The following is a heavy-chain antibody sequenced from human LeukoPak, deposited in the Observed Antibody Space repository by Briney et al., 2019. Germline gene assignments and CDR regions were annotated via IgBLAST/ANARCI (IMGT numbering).Heavy chain of an antibody. Sequence: PSETLSLTCTASGGSISSSSYYWGWIRQPPGKGLEWIGHIYSTGSTTYTPSLKSRVIMSADTSKNQFSLKVTSVTAADTAVYYCARHRPEGSYPLDSWGQGALVTVSS. CDR2: IYSTGST. J-gene: IGHJ4*02. V-gene: IGHV4-61*05. CDR1: GGSISSSSYY. CDR3: ARHRPEGSYPLDS.